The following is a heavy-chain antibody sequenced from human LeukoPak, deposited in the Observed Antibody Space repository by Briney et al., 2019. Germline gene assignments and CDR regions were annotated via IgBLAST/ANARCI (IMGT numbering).Heavy chain of an antibody. CDR2: IYSGDST. J-gene: IGHJ3*02. CDR1: GLSFSTNS. CDR3: ATDHRNLDAFDI. V-gene: IGHV3-66*01. D-gene: IGHD1-14*01. Sequence: PGGSLRLSCAASGLSFSTNSMSWVRQAPGKGLEWVSVIYSGDSTYYGDSVKGRFTISSDKSKNTVYLQMNSLRAEDRAVYYCATDHRNLDAFDIWGQGTMVTVSS.